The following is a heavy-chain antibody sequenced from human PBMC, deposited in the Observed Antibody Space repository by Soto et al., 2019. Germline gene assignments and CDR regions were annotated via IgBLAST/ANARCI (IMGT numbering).Heavy chain of an antibody. CDR3: AGTGKNYGGNSGWWENYYYGMDV. CDR1: GYTFTSYA. J-gene: IGHJ6*02. CDR2: INAGNGNT. Sequence: QVQLVQSGAEVKKPGASVKVSCKASGYTFTSYAMHWVRQAPGQRLEWMGWINAGNGNTKYSQRFQGRVTITRDTSASTAYMELSSLRSEDTAVYYCAGTGKNYGGNSGWWENYYYGMDVWGQGTTSPSP. V-gene: IGHV1-3*01. D-gene: IGHD4-17*01.